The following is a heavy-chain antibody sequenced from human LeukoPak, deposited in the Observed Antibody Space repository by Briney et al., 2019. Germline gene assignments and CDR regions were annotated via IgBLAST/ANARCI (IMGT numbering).Heavy chain of an antibody. CDR2: ISSSGSTI. V-gene: IGHV3-48*03. Sequence: GGSLRLSCAASGFTFSSYEMNWVRQAPGKGLEWVSYISSSGSTIYYADSVKGRFTISRDNAENSLYLQMNSLRDEDTAVYYCARAMRSGYDYWGQGTLVTVSS. D-gene: IGHD5-12*01. CDR1: GFTFSSYE. J-gene: IGHJ4*02. CDR3: ARAMRSGYDY.